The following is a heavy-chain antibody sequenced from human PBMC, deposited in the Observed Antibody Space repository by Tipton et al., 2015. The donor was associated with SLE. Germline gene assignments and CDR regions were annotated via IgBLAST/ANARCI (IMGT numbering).Heavy chain of an antibody. D-gene: IGHD3-3*01. J-gene: IGHJ4*02. Sequence: TLSLTCTVSGDSVSTSNHYWGWIRQSPGQGLDWIGNFFYRGSTYYSPSLKSRVTISTDTSKNQFSLRLSSVTAADTAVYYCARVTSYDFWSGSLPGYFDFWGQGILVTVS. V-gene: IGHV4-39*07. CDR1: GDSVSTSNHY. CDR3: ARVTSYDFWSGSLPGYFDF. CDR2: FFYRGST.